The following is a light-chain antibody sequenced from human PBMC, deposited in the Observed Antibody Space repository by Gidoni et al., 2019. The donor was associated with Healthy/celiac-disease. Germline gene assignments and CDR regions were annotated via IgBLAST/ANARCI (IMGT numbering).Light chain of an antibody. CDR3: QQSYSTPRT. CDR2: AAS. CDR1: QSISSY. J-gene: IGKJ1*01. Sequence: DIQMTQSPSSLSASVGDRVTITCRASQSISSYLNWYQQKPGKAPKLLIYAASSLQSGVPSRFSGSGSGTDFTFTISSLQPEDFATYYCQQSYSTPRTFXXXTKVEIK. V-gene: IGKV1-39*01.